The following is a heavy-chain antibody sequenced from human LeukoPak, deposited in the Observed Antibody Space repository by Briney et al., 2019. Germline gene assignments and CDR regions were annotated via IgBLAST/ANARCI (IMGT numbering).Heavy chain of an antibody. J-gene: IGHJ6*04. CDR1: GLSLNTAGVG. V-gene: IGHV2-5*02. D-gene: IGHD3-10*01. CDR2: IYWDDDK. CDR3: AKAGYGSGSYLRYYYYGMDV. Sequence: SGPTLVKPTQTLTLTCTLSGLSLNTAGVGVGWIRQPPGKALEWLALIYWDDDKRYNPSLKTRLTITKDTSKNQVVLTVTNMDPVDTATYYCAKAGYGSGSYLRYYYYGMDVWGEGTTVSVSS.